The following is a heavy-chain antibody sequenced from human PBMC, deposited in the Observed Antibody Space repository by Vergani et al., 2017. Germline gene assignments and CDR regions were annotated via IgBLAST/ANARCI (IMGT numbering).Heavy chain of an antibody. CDR3: TRHVPCGDGACLHFDH. CDR1: ESSFISNE. D-gene: IGHD2-21*01. J-gene: IGHJ4*02. Sequence: EVLLVPSGAEVKKPGESLKISCKSSESSFISNEIAWVRQMSGKGLQWMGNINPIDSKIAYSPSFQGQAIMSLDKSITTAYLQWRSLKAADTAIYYCTRHVPCGDGACLHFDHWGQGTQVTGSS. V-gene: IGHV5-51*01. CDR2: INPIDSKI.